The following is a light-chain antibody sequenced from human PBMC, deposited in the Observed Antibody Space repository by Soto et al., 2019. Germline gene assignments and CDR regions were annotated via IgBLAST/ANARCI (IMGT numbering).Light chain of an antibody. Sequence: QSVLTHPRSVSGSPGQSVSISCTGTSSDVGRYNYVSWYQQHPGKAPKLMIYDVSERPSGVPDRFSGSKSGNTASLTISGLQGDDEADYFCKSYAGSNTYVFGRGTKVTVL. CDR2: DVS. CDR1: SSDVGRYNY. J-gene: IGLJ1*01. CDR3: KSYAGSNTYV. V-gene: IGLV2-11*01.